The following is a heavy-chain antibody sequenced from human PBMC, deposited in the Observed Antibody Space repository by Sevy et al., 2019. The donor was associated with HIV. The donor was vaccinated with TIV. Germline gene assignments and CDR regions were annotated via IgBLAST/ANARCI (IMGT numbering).Heavy chain of an antibody. Sequence: GGSLRLSCAASGFAFRTFWMSWVRQAPGEGLEWVANIKQDGSVKYYMASVKGRFTISRDHAKNSLYLLMSSLTVEETAVYYCAKQRGWICSHNVCSPYYSDSWGQGTLVTVSS. J-gene: IGHJ4*02. CDR3: AKQRGWICSHNVCSPYYSDS. D-gene: IGHD5-12*01. CDR1: GFAFRTFW. CDR2: IKQDGSVK. V-gene: IGHV3-7*01.